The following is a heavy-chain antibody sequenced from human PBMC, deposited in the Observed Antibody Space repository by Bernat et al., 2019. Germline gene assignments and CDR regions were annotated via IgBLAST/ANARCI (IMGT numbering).Heavy chain of an antibody. D-gene: IGHD3-10*01. Sequence: QVQLVESGGGVVQPGRSLRLSCAASGLTFSSYGMHWVRQAPGKGPEWVAVIWYDGSNKYYADSVKGRFTISRDNSKNTLYLQMNRLRAEDTAVYYWARDGRLEWVGDDYYYGMDVWGQGTTVTVSS. J-gene: IGHJ6*02. V-gene: IGHV3-33*01. CDR2: IWYDGSNK. CDR3: ARDGRLEWVGDDYYYGMDV. CDR1: GLTFSSYG.